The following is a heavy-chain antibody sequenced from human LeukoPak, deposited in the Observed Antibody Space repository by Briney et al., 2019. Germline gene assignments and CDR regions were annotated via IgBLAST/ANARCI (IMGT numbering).Heavy chain of an antibody. CDR3: ARSHVDTAMVTDY. D-gene: IGHD5-18*01. CDR2: IYYSGST. Sequence: PSETLSLTCTVSGGSISSYYWSWIRQPPGKGLEWNGYIYYSGSTNYNPSLKSRVTISVDTSKNQFSLKLSSVTAADTAVYYCARSHVDTAMVTDYWGQGTLVTVSS. J-gene: IGHJ4*02. CDR1: GGSISSYY. V-gene: IGHV4-59*08.